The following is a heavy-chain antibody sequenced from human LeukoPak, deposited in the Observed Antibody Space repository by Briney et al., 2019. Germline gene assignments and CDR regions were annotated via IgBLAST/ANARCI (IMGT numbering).Heavy chain of an antibody. D-gene: IGHD3-16*02. CDR2: ISDSGGST. CDR3: ARHDSFIPY. Sequence: PGGSLRLSCVASGFTFSDYAMSSVRLAPGKGLEWVSGISDSGGSTYYADSVKGRCTISRDNSKNTVSLQMNNLRAEDTAVYFCARHDSFIPYWGQGTLVTVTS. CDR1: GFTFSDYA. J-gene: IGHJ4*02. V-gene: IGHV3-23*01.